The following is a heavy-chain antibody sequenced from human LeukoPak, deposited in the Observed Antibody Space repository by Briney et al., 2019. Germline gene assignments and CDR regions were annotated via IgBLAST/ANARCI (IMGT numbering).Heavy chain of an antibody. CDR2: MNPNSGKT. CDR3: ARVPTEYYYDSSGYP. J-gene: IGHJ4*02. D-gene: IGHD3-22*01. CDR1: GYTFTSYD. Sequence: ASVKVSCKASGYTFTSYDINWVRQATGQGLEWMGWMNPNSGKTGYAQKFQGRVTMTRNTSISTAYMELSSLRSEDTAVYYCARVPTEYYYDSSGYPWGQGTLVTVSS. V-gene: IGHV1-8*01.